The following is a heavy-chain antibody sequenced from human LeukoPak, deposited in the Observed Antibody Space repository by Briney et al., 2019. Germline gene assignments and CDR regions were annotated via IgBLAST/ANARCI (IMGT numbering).Heavy chain of an antibody. J-gene: IGHJ4*02. CDR2: ISTYNGYS. V-gene: IGHV1-18*01. CDR1: VYTFTSSG. CDR3: AKNSSGGYSDY. D-gene: IGHD6-19*01. Sequence: VASVKVSCKTSVYTFTSSGITWVRQAPGQGLEWMGWISTYNGYSKYAQNLQGRVTMTADTSTTTAYMELSSLRSDDTAVYYCAKNSSGGYSDYWGQGTLVTVSS.